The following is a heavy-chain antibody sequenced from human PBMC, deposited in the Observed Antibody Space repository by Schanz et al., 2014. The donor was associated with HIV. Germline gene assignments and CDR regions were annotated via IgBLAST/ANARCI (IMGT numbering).Heavy chain of an antibody. CDR3: ASSRLLWFGELFDN. CDR1: GYTFSSYS. V-gene: IGHV1-2*02. D-gene: IGHD3-10*01. J-gene: IGHJ4*02. Sequence: QVQLVQSGAEVKKPGASVKVSCKASGYTFSSYSLSWVRQAPGQGLEWMGWINSDNGTNYAQEFQGRVTMTRDTSSGTAYMELRSLRADDTAVYFCASSRLLWFGELFDNWGQGTLVTVSS. CDR2: INSDNGT.